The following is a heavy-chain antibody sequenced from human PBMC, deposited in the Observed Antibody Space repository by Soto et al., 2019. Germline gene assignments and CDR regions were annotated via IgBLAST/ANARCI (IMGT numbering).Heavy chain of an antibody. D-gene: IGHD6-19*01. CDR2: IWYDGTNK. Sequence: QVRLVESGGGVVQPGRSLRPSCAASGFTFSAYHINWVRQSPGKGLEWVAVIWYDGTNKFYADSVKGRFTISRDSANNTVYLQMNSLRAEDTAVYFCARDRGLAVNDEWGYFDPWGQGTLVIVSS. J-gene: IGHJ5*02. CDR1: GFTFSAYH. V-gene: IGHV3-33*01. CDR3: ARDRGLAVNDEWGYFDP.